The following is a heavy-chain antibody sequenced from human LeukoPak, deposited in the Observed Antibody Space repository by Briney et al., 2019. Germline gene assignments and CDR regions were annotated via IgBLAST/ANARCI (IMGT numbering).Heavy chain of an antibody. Sequence: SETLSLTCTVSGGSISSYYWSWIRQPPGKGLEWIGYVYYMGSTNYNPSLKGRVTISVDTSRNQFSLILSSVTAAGTAVYYCVGGDMSSIHYYGMDVWGQGTTVTVSS. CDR3: VGGDMSSIHYYGMDV. CDR2: VYYMGST. V-gene: IGHV4-59*01. CDR1: GGSISSYY. D-gene: IGHD2-21*01. J-gene: IGHJ6*02.